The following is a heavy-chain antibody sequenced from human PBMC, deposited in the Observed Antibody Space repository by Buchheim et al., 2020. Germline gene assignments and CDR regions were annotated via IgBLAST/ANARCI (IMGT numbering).Heavy chain of an antibody. Sequence: QVRLQQWGAGLLKPSETLSLTCAVFGESFSAYYWSWIRQPPGKGLEWIGEINHSGSTNYNPSLKSRVTISVDTSKNPFSLKLSSVTAADTAVYYCARNRGYSGYESVWGQGTL. CDR2: INHSGST. CDR3: ARNRGYSGYESV. D-gene: IGHD5-12*01. J-gene: IGHJ4*02. V-gene: IGHV4-34*01. CDR1: GESFSAYY.